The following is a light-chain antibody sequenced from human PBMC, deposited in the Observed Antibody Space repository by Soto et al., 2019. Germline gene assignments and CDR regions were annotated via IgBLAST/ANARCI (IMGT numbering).Light chain of an antibody. CDR1: QSVSSN. CDR2: GAS. J-gene: IGKJ5*01. V-gene: IGKV3-15*01. Sequence: EIVMTQSPATLSVSPGERATLACRASQSVSSNLARYQQKPGHAPRLLIYGASTRDTGIPARFSGSGSGTDFTITISSLQSEDFAFYYCQQYNTGITFGQGTRLEIK. CDR3: QQYNTGIT.